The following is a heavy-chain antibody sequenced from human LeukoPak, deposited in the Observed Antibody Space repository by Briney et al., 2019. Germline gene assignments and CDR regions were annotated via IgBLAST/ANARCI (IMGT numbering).Heavy chain of an antibody. Sequence: GASVKVSCKASGYTFTSYYMHWVRQAPGQGLEWMGIINPTGGSTSYAQKFQGRVTMTRDTSTSTVYMELRSLRSEDTAVYYCARDHYHKIHSVRVTAPDYRGQGRMVIASS. V-gene: IGHV1-46*01. CDR3: ARDHYHKIHSVRVTAPDY. J-gene: IGHJ4*02. CDR2: INPTGGST. D-gene: IGHD2-21*02. CDR1: GYTFTSYY.